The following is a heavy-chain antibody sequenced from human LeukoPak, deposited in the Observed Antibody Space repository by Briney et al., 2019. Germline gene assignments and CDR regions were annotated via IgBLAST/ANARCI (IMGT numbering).Heavy chain of an antibody. CDR3: ARDHRRSIWSGYFAAYYYYGMDV. J-gene: IGHJ6*02. Sequence: GRSLRLPCAASGFTFSSYAMHWVRQAPGKGLEWVAVISYDGSNKYYADSVKGRFTISRDNSKNTLYLQMNSLRAEDTAVYYCARDHRRSIWSGYFAAYYYYGMDVWGQGTTVTVSS. CDR2: ISYDGSNK. D-gene: IGHD3-3*01. CDR1: GFTFSSYA. V-gene: IGHV3-30-3*01.